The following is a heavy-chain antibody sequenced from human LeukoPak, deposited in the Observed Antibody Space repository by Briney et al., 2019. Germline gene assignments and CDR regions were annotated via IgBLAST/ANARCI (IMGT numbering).Heavy chain of an antibody. V-gene: IGHV1-2*06. D-gene: IGHD3-10*01. J-gene: IGHJ5*02. Sequence: GASVKVSCKASGYTFTGYYMHWVRQAPGQGLEWMGRINPNSGATNYAQKFQGRVTMTRDTSISTAYMELSRLISDDTAVYYCAGDSRGVPGNWFDPWGQGTLVTVSS. CDR3: AGDSRGVPGNWFDP. CDR1: GYTFTGYY. CDR2: INPNSGAT.